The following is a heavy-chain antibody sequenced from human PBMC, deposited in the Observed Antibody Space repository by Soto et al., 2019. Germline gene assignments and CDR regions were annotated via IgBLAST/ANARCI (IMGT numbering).Heavy chain of an antibody. V-gene: IGHV4-59*01. J-gene: IGHJ6*02. CDR1: GGSISSYY. Sequence: PSETLSLTCTVSGGSISSYYWSWIRQPPGKGLEWIGYIYYSGSTNYNPSLKSRVTISVDTSKNQFSLKLSSVTAADTAVYYCARGPRVITLGRGVTISDYIDGLEMWGQGTTVTVSS. CDR3: ARGPRVITLGRGVTISDYIDGLEM. D-gene: IGHD3-10*01. CDR2: IYYSGST.